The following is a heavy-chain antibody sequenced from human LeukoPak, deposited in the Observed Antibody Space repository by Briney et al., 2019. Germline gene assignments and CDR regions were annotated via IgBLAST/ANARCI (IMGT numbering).Heavy chain of an antibody. CDR1: GYTFTCYY. Sequence: ASVKVSCKASGYTFTCYYMHWVRQAPGQGLEWMGWINPNSGGTNYAQKFQGWVTMTRDTSIGTAYMELSRLRSDDTAVYYCARDLGYCSGGSCYWGYYFDYWGQGTLVTVSS. CDR2: INPNSGGT. CDR3: ARDLGYCSGGSCYWGYYFDY. J-gene: IGHJ4*02. D-gene: IGHD2-15*01. V-gene: IGHV1-2*04.